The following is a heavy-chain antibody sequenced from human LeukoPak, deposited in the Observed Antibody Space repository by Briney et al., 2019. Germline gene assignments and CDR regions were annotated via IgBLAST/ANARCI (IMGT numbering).Heavy chain of an antibody. J-gene: IGHJ4*02. CDR1: GGTFSSYA. CDR3: ARVREGRFFDY. Sequence: SVKVSCRASGGTFSSYAISWVRQAPGQGLEWMGGIIPIFGTANYAQKFQGRVTITADKSTSTAYMELSSLRSEDTAVYYCARVREGRFFDYWGQGTLVTVSS. V-gene: IGHV1-69*06. CDR2: IIPIFGTA. D-gene: IGHD3-3*01.